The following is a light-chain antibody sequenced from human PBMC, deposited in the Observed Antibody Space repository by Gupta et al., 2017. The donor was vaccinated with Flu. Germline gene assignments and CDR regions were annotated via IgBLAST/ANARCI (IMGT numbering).Light chain of an antibody. CDR3: QVWDSSGDHYV. CDR2: DDS. J-gene: IGLJ1*01. V-gene: IGLV3-21*02. Sequence: SYVLTQPPSVSGAPGQTASIPCGGNNIGSKSVHWYQQRPGQAPVLVIYDDSDRPSGIPERFSGSNSGNTATLTISRAAAGDEADYYCQVWDSSGDHYVFGSGTKVTVL. CDR1: NIGSKS.